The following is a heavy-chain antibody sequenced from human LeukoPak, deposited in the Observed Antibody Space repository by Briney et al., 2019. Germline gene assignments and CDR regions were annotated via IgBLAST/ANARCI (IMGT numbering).Heavy chain of an antibody. Sequence: PGGSLRLSCAASGFTFDDYSMHWVRQGLGKGLEWVSLITWDGETYYADSVKGRVTIFRDNSKDSLYLQMNSLRTEDAALYYCARGMFRKIYYHGMDVWGQGTTVTVSS. CDR3: ARGMFRKIYYHGMDV. J-gene: IGHJ6*02. CDR1: GFTFDDYS. CDR2: ITWDGET. D-gene: IGHD3-10*01. V-gene: IGHV3-43*01.